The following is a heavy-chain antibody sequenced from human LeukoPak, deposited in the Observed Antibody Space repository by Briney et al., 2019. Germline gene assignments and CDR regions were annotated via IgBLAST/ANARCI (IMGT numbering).Heavy chain of an antibody. CDR2: IYYSGST. J-gene: IGHJ4*02. CDR3: ARALTSNGDYYFDY. D-gene: IGHD4-17*01. V-gene: IGHV4-39*07. CDR1: GGSISSSGYY. Sequence: KSSETLSLTCTVSGGSISSSGYYWGWIRQPPGKGLEWIGSIYYSGSTYYNPSLKSRVTISVDTSKNQFSLKLSSVTAADTAVYYCARALTSNGDYYFDYWGQGTLVTVSS.